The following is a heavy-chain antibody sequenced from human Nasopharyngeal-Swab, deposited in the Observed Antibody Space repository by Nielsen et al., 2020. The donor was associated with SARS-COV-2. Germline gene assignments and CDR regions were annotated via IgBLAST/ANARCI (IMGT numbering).Heavy chain of an antibody. Sequence: SETLSLTCAVSGGSISSGGYSWSWIRQPPGKGLEWIGYIYHRGSTYYNPSLKSRVTISVDTSKNQFSLKLSSVTAADTAVYYCARGARYYYYYGMDVWGQGTTVTVSS. CDR1: GGSISSGGYS. J-gene: IGHJ6*02. CDR3: ARGARYYYYYGMDV. CDR2: IYHRGST. V-gene: IGHV4-30-2*01.